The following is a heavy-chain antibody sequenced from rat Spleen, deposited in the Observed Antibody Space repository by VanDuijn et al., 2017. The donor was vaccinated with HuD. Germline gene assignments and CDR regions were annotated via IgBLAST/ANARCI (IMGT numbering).Heavy chain of an antibody. CDR1: GFTFSDYN. V-gene: IGHV5-7*01. CDR3: AKISGFPY. J-gene: IGHJ3*01. Sequence: EVQLVESGGGLVQPGRSLKLSCAASGFTFSDYNMAWVRQAPKKGLEWVATISYDGSSTYYRDSVKGRFTISRDNAENTVYLQMNSLRSEDTATYYCAKISGFPYWGHGTLVTVSS. CDR2: ISYDGSST.